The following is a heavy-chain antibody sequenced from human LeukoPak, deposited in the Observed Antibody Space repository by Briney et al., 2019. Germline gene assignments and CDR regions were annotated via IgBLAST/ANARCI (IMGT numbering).Heavy chain of an antibody. D-gene: IGHD6-13*01. V-gene: IGHV1-18*01. CDR2: ISAYNGNT. Sequence: ASVKVSCKASGYTFTSYGISWVRQAPGQGLEWMGWISAYNGNTNYAQKLQGRVTMTTDTSTSTAYMELRSLRSDDTAVYYCARSPKQLAFYYYYYYYMDVWGKETTVTVSS. J-gene: IGHJ6*03. CDR3: ARSPKQLAFYYYYYYYMDV. CDR1: GYTFTSYG.